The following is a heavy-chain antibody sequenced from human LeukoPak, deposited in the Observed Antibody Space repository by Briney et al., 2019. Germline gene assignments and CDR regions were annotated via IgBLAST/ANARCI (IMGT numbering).Heavy chain of an antibody. V-gene: IGHV4-61*02. J-gene: IGHJ3*01. D-gene: IGHD6-19*01. CDR3: ARDGVGIAVAATMV. CDR2: IYTSGST. Sequence: SQTLSLTCTVSGGCISSGSYYWCWIRQPAGKGLEWIGRIYTSGSTNYNPSLKSRVTISVDTSKNQFSLKLSSVTAADTAVYHCARDGVGIAVAATMVWGQGTMVTVSS. CDR1: GGCISSGSYY.